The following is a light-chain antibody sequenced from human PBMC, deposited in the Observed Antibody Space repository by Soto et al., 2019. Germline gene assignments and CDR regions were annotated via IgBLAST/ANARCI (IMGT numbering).Light chain of an antibody. CDR1: QSVSNNY. V-gene: IGKV3-20*01. CDR2: GAS. CDR3: HQRQSWPRT. Sequence: EIVLTQSPGTLSLSPGERATLSCRTSQSVSNNYLAWYQQKPGQAPRLLIYGASSRATGIPDRFSGSGSGTDFTLSISRLEPEDFAVYYCHQRQSWPRTFGQGTKVDI. J-gene: IGKJ1*01.